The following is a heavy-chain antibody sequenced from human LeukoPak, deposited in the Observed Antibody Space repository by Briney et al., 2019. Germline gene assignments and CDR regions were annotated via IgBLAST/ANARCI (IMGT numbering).Heavy chain of an antibody. Sequence: GGSLRLSCVASGLTFSNYAMTWVRQAPGKGLEWVSAISGSGDSTYYADSVKGRFTISRDNSKNTLYLQMNSLRAEDTAVYYCAKPRIAVDYWGQGTLVTVSS. D-gene: IGHD6-6*01. V-gene: IGHV3-23*01. J-gene: IGHJ4*02. CDR3: AKPRIAVDY. CDR1: GLTFSNYA. CDR2: ISGSGDST.